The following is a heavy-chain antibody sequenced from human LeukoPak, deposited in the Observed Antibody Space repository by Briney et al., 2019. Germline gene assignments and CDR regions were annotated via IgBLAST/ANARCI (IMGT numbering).Heavy chain of an antibody. CDR1: GFSFSSYG. D-gene: IGHD3-3*01. CDR2: IWYGGSNE. Sequence: PGRSLRLSCAASGFSFSSYGMHWVRQAPGKGLEWVAIIWYGGSNEYYADSVLGRFSISRDNSKKMLYLQMNSLRAEDTAVYYCARGSGYGFDIWGQGTMVTVSS. J-gene: IGHJ3*02. CDR3: ARGSGYGFDI. V-gene: IGHV3-33*01.